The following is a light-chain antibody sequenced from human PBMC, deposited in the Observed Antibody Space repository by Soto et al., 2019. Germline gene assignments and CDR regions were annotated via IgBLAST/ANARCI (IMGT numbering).Light chain of an antibody. V-gene: IGKV4-1*01. Sequence: DIVMTQSPDSLAVSLGERATLNCKSSQSVLYSLNNRNHLAWYQKKQGQPPRLLVYWASTRESGVPDRFSGSGSGTDFSLTISSLQAEDVAVYYCQQYDRSPLSFGGGTRVEIK. CDR3: QQYDRSPLS. CDR1: QSVLYSLNNRNH. CDR2: WAS. J-gene: IGKJ4*01.